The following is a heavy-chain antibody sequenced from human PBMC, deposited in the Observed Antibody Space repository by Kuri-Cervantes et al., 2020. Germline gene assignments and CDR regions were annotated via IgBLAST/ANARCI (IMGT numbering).Heavy chain of an antibody. Sequence: GESLKISCAASGFAVNTNYMTWVRQAPGKGLEWVSVIYSGGSTYYADSVKGRFTISRDNSKNTLYLQMNSLRAEDTAVYYCARDKGFGELSQYGMDVWGQGTTVTVSS. CDR1: GFAVNTNY. V-gene: IGHV3-53*05. CDR2: IYSGGST. D-gene: IGHD3-10*01. J-gene: IGHJ6*02. CDR3: ARDKGFGELSQYGMDV.